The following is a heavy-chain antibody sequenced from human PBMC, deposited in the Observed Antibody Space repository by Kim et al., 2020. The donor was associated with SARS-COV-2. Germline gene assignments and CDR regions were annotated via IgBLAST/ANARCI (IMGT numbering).Heavy chain of an antibody. D-gene: IGHD2-2*01. CDR3: AKESGIVVVPAAPPCY. Sequence: GGSLRLSCAASGFTFSSYAMSWVRQAPGKGLEWVSAISGSGGSTYYADSVKGRFTISRDNSKNTLYLQMNSLRAEDTAVYYCAKESGIVVVPAAPPCYWGQGTLVTVSS. CDR2: ISGSGGST. CDR1: GFTFSSYA. J-gene: IGHJ4*02. V-gene: IGHV3-23*01.